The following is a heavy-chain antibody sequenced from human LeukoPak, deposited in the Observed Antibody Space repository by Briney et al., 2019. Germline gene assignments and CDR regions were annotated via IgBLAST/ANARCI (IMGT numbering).Heavy chain of an antibody. CDR1: GGSISSYY. J-gene: IGHJ4*02. D-gene: IGHD1-26*01. CDR2: IYTSGST. CDR3: ARENSGSYREFDY. V-gene: IGHV4-4*07. Sequence: SETLSLTCTVSGGSISSYYWSWIRQPAGKGLEWIGRIYTSGSTNYNASLQSRVSMSVDTSKNQFSLKLSSVTAADTAVFYCARENSGSYREFDYWGQGTLVTVSS.